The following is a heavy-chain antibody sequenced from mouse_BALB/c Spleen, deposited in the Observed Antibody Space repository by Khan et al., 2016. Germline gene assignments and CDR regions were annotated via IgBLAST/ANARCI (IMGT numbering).Heavy chain of an antibody. CDR1: GYTFTPYT. Sequence: ESAAELARPGASVKMSCKASGYTFTPYTIHWVKQRPGQGLEWIGYINPSSGYTEYNQKFKDKSTLTTDKSSNTAYIQLSSLTSDDSAVYYVSRGGFDCYSAWFAYWGQGTLVTVSA. D-gene: IGHD1-1*01. V-gene: IGHV1-4*02. CDR2: INPSSGYT. CDR3: SRGGFDCYSAWFAY. J-gene: IGHJ3*01.